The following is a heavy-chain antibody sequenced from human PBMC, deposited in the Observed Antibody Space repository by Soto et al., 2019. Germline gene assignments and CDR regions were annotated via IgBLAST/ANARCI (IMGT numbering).Heavy chain of an antibody. CDR1: GGSIYRSGYY. V-gene: IGHV4-39*01. D-gene: IGHD2-15*01. CDR2: IDYNGVT. Sequence: SETLSLTCTVSGGSIYRSGYYWGWIRQPPGRGLEWIGNIDYNGVTYSNPSLKSRVTTSRDTSKNQFSLKLTSVTAADTALYYCGKVLVGATGHTDSDSWGPGTLVTVSS. J-gene: IGHJ4*02. CDR3: GKVLVGATGHTDSDS.